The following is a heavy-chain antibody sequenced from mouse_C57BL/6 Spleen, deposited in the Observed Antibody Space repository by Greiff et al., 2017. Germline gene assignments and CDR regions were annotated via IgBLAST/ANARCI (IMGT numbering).Heavy chain of an antibody. CDR3: ARSRWLLQDFDY. V-gene: IGHV1-18*01. D-gene: IGHD2-3*01. Sequence: EVQLQQSGPELVKPGASVKIPCKASGYTFTDYNMDWVKQSHGKSLEWIGDITPNNGGTIYNQKFKGKATLTVDKSSSTAYMELRSLTSEDSAVYYCARSRWLLQDFDYWGQGTTLTVSS. CDR1: GYTFTDYN. CDR2: ITPNNGGT. J-gene: IGHJ2*01.